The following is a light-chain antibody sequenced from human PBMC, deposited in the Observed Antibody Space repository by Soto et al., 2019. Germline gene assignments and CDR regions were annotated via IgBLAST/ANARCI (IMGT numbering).Light chain of an antibody. CDR3: QQHKSYPVT. V-gene: IGKV1-5*01. J-gene: IGKJ4*01. CDR2: DAS. Sequence: DIPMTQSPSTLSASVGDSVTITCRSSQNIDIWLSWYQVRPGRAPRLLVYDASNLKSGVPSRFSGSGSGTEFTLTISSLQPDDFASYYCQQHKSYPVTFGGGTKVEIK. CDR1: QNIDIW.